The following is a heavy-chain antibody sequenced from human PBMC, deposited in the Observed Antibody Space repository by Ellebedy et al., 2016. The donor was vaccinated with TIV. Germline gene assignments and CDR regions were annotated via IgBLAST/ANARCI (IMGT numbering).Heavy chain of an antibody. CDR2: VSYAGSNK. D-gene: IGHD6-13*01. J-gene: IGHJ4*01. Sequence: GGSLRLSCAASGFTFSDYPMHWVRHDTGKELEWVAVVSYAGSNKYYPDSVTGRFTISRDNSKNTLYLQMNSLRPEDTAVYYCARPPKEEISRWYFDSWGHGPLVTVSS. CDR3: ARPPKEEISRWYFDS. CDR1: GFTFSDYP. V-gene: IGHV3-30*04.